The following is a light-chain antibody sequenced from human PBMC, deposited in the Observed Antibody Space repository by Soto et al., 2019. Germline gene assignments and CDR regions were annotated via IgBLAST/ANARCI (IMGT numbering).Light chain of an antibody. Sequence: QSVLTQPRSVSGSPGQSVTISCTGSSSDVGNYNYVSWYQHHPGKAPKLIISYVSRRPSGVPDRFSGSKSGNTASLTISGLQAEDEADYYCCSYAGSYTLVFGGGTQLTVL. V-gene: IGLV2-11*01. CDR3: CSYAGSYTLV. J-gene: IGLJ2*01. CDR1: SSDVGNYNY. CDR2: YVS.